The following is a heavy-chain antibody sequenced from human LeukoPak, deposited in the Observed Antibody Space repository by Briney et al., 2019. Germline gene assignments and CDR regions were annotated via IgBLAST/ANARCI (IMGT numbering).Heavy chain of an antibody. CDR2: IYYSGNT. CDR1: GGSISGYY. J-gene: IGHJ4*02. CDR3: ASGYDNSGYYYVPDY. Sequence: SETLSLTCTVSGGSISGYYWSWIRQPPGKGLEWIGYIYYSGNTNYNPSLKSRVTISVDTSKNQFSLKLSSVTAADTAVYYCASGYDNSGYYYVPDYWGQGTLVTVSS. V-gene: IGHV4-59*08. D-gene: IGHD3-22*01.